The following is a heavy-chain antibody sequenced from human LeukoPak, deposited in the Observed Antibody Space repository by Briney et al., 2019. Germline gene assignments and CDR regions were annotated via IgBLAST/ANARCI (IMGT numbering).Heavy chain of an antibody. D-gene: IGHD2-2*01. V-gene: IGHV3-21*01. Sequence: GGSLRLSGAASGFTFSSYSMNWVRQAPGKGLEWVSSISSSSSYIYYADSVKGRFTISRDNAKNSLYLQMNSLRAEDTAVYYCARDRDIVVVPAARNAFDIWGQGTMVTVSS. J-gene: IGHJ3*02. CDR2: ISSSSSYI. CDR1: GFTFSSYS. CDR3: ARDRDIVVVPAARNAFDI.